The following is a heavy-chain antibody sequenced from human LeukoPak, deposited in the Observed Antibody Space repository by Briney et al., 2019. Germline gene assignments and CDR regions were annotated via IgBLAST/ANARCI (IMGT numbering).Heavy chain of an antibody. CDR3: ARRGSSWYVLRY. V-gene: IGHV4-34*01. D-gene: IGHD6-13*01. J-gene: IGHJ4*02. CDR2: INHSGST. Sequence: SETLSLTCAVSGGSFSGYYWSWIRQPPGEGLEWIGEINHSGSTNYNPSLKSRGTISVDTSKNQFSLKLSSVTAADTAVYYCARRGSSWYVLRYWGQGTLVTVSS. CDR1: GGSFSGYY.